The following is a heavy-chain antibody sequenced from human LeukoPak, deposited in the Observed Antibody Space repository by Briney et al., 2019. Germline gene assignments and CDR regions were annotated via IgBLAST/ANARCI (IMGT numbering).Heavy chain of an antibody. J-gene: IGHJ6*03. CDR1: GYTFTSYD. CDR2: MNPNSGNT. V-gene: IGHV1-8*03. CDR3: ARVTYCSSTSCYTDGYYYYYMDV. D-gene: IGHD2-2*02. Sequence: ASVKVSCKASGYTFTSYDINWVRQATGQGLEWMGWMNPNSGNTGYAQKFQDRVTITRNTSISTACMELSSLRSEDTAVYYCARVTYCSSTSCYTDGYYYYYMDVWGKGTTVTVSS.